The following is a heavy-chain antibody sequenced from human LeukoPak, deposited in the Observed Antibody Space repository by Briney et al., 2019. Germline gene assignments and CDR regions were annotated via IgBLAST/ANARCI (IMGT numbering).Heavy chain of an antibody. Sequence: PGRSLTLSFATSGFTFSSYGFHWVRQAPGKGLEWVAAIWYDGSQEYYADSVKGRFTISRDTSKNTLYLQMNSLRAEDTAVYYCARDPSRYAFDIWGQGTMVTVSS. CDR1: GFTFSSYG. CDR2: IWYDGSQE. CDR3: ARDPSRYAFDI. V-gene: IGHV3-33*01. J-gene: IGHJ3*02.